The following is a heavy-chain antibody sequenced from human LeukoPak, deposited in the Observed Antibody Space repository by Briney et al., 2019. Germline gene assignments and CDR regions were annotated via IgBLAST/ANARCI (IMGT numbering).Heavy chain of an antibody. CDR1: GFTFSTYG. V-gene: IGHV3-30*18. D-gene: IGHD1-14*01. J-gene: IGHJ4*02. CDR3: AKDTTTGPAEYYFDH. CDR2: ISDNGRNK. Sequence: GRSLRLSCAASGFTFSTYGMHWVRQAPGKGLEWVAVISDNGRNKYYGDSVKGRFTISRDNSKNMLYLQMNSLRVEDTAVYYCAKDTTTGPAEYYFDHWGQGTLVTVSS.